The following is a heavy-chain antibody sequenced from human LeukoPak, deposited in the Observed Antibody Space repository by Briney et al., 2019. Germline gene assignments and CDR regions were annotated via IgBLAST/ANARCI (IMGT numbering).Heavy chain of an antibody. V-gene: IGHV3-23*01. CDR3: AKAIHYDILTGLDP. Sequence: GGSLRLSCAASGFTFSSYAMSWVRQAPGKGLEWVSAISGSGGSTYYADSVKGRFTISRDNSKNTLYLQMNSLRAEDTAVYYCAKAIHYDILTGLDPWGQGTLVTVSS. D-gene: IGHD3-9*01. CDR1: GFTFSSYA. J-gene: IGHJ5*02. CDR2: ISGSGGST.